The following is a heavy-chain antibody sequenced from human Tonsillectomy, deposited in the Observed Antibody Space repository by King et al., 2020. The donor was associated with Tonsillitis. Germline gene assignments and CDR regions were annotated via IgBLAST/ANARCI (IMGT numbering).Heavy chain of an antibody. D-gene: IGHD3-22*01. CDR1: GGSISSGGHY. V-gene: IGHV4-31*03. Sequence: QLQESGPGLAKPSQTLSLTCTVSGGSISSGGHYWSWIRQHPGKGLEWIGYIYSTGSTYYNPSLKGRVTISVDTSKNQFSLKVNSVTAADTAVYFCARGARFDSSNYLWFDPWGQGTRVTVSS. CDR3: ARGARFDSSNYLWFDP. CDR2: IYSTGST. J-gene: IGHJ5*02.